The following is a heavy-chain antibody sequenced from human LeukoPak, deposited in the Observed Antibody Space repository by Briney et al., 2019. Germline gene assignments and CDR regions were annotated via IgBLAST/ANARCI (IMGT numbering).Heavy chain of an antibody. Sequence: ASVKVSCKASGYTFTGYYMHWVRQAPGQGLEWMGWINPNSGGTNYAQKFQGRVTMTRNTSISTAYMELSSLRSEDTAVYYCARGEPFYYYDSSGYRDYWGQGTLVTVSS. CDR3: ARGEPFYYYDSSGYRDY. V-gene: IGHV1-2*02. CDR1: GYTFTGYY. J-gene: IGHJ4*02. D-gene: IGHD3-22*01. CDR2: INPNSGGT.